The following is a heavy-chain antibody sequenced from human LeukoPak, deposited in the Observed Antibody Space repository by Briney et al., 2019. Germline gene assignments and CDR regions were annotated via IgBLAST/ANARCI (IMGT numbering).Heavy chain of an antibody. D-gene: IGHD4-23*01. CDR1: GFSLRSFE. Sequence: GGSLRLSCAASGFSLRSFEMNWVRQAPGKGLEWVSYISSSGRTIYYADSVKGRFIISRDNAKNSLYLQMNSLSVEDTAVYYCARVYGGNPDYWGQGTLVTVSS. J-gene: IGHJ4*02. CDR3: ARVYGGNPDY. V-gene: IGHV3-48*03. CDR2: ISSSGRTI.